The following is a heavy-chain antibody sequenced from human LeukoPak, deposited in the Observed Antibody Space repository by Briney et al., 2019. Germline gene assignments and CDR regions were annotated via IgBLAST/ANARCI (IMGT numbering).Heavy chain of an antibody. CDR1: GFTFSSYP. CDR3: ARCHGGPTVLYDAFDI. D-gene: IGHD1-26*01. V-gene: IGHV3-30*04. CDR2: ISYDGGNK. Sequence: GGSLRLSCTASGFTFSSYPMHWVRQAPGKGLEWVAVISYDGGNKYYADSVKGRFTISRDNSKNTLCLQMNSLRAEDTAVYYCARCHGGPTVLYDAFDIWGQGTMVTVSS. J-gene: IGHJ3*02.